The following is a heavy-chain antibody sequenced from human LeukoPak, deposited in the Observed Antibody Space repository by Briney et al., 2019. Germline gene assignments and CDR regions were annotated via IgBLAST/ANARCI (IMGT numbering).Heavy chain of an antibody. J-gene: IGHJ5*02. CDR1: GYTFTGYY. CDR2: INPNSGGT. Sequence: ASVKVSCKASGYTFTGYYMHWVRQAPGQGLEWMGWINPNSGGTNYAQKFQGRVTMTRDTSISTAYMELSRLRSDDTAVYYCARVEYYYDSSGYGRGLNWSDPWGQGTLVTVSS. D-gene: IGHD3-22*01. V-gene: IGHV1-2*02. CDR3: ARVEYYYDSSGYGRGLNWSDP.